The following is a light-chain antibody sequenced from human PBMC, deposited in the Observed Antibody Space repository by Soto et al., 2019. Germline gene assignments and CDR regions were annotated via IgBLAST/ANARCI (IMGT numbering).Light chain of an antibody. V-gene: IGLV2-14*01. CDR3: SSYTSSSTPVV. Sequence: QSVLTQPASVSGSPGQSITISCTGTSSDVGGYNYVSWYQQHPGKAPKLMIYEVSNRPSGVSNRFSGSKSGNTASLTISGLQAEDEADYYCSSYTSSSTPVVFGGGTKQTVL. J-gene: IGLJ2*01. CDR2: EVS. CDR1: SSDVGGYNY.